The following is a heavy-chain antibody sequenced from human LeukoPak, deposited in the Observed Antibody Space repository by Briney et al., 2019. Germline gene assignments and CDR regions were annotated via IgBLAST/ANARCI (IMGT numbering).Heavy chain of an antibody. CDR2: ISYDGSNK. J-gene: IGHJ5*02. D-gene: IGHD3-3*01. CDR1: GFTFSSYA. V-gene: IGHV3-30-3*01. CDR3: ARDREYYDFWIGYYLGKTWFAP. Sequence: GRSLRLSCAASGFTFSSYAMHWVRQAPGKGLEWVAVISYDGSNKYYADSVKGRFTISRDNSKNTLYLQMNSLRAEDTAVYYCARDREYYDFWIGYYLGKTWFAPGGQGTLVTVPS.